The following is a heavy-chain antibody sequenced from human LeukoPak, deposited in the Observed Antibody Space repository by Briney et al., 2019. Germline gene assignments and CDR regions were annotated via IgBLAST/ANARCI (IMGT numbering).Heavy chain of an antibody. D-gene: IGHD6-6*01. CDR2: ISGDGSVT. V-gene: IGHV3-74*01. CDR1: GFTLRNYW. J-gene: IGHJ4*01. CDR3: ARYSSSSGGASYYLDY. Sequence: GGSLRLSCTASGFTLRNYWRHWVRQVPGKRLVWVSRISGDGSVTNYADSVQGRFTISRDNAKNILYLQINNLRSEDTAVYYCARYSSSSGGASYYLDYWGHGTLITVSS.